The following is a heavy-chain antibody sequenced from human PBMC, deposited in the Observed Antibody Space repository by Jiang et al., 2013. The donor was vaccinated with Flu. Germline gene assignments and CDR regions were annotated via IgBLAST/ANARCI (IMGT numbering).Heavy chain of an antibody. CDR2: INHSGST. CDR1: GGSFSGYY. D-gene: IGHD3-3*01. J-gene: IGHJ4*02. V-gene: IGHV4-34*01. Sequence: LLKPSETLSLTCAVYGGSFSGYYWSWIRQPPGKGLEWIGEINHSGSTNYNPSLKSRVTISVDTSKNQFSLKLSSVTAADTAVYYCARGQARITIFGVVRHDYWGQGTLVTVSS. CDR3: ARGQARITIFGVVRHDY.